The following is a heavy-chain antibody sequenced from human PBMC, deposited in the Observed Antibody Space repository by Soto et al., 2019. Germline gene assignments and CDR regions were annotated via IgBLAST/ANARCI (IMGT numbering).Heavy chain of an antibody. V-gene: IGHV3-66*02. J-gene: IGHJ6*03. D-gene: IGHD2-15*01. CDR2: IYSGGST. CDR3: ARDAHVRGGSPYYYYYMDV. Sequence: GGSLRLSCAASGFTVSSNYMSWVRQAPGKGLEWVSVIYSGGSTYYADSVKGRFTISRDNSKNTLYLQMNSLRAEDTAVYYCARDAHVRGGSPYYYYYMDVWGKGTTVTVSS. CDR1: GFTVSSNY.